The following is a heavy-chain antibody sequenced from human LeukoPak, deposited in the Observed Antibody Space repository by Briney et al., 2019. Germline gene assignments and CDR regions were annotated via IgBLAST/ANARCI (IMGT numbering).Heavy chain of an antibody. CDR3: ARGHQQLVRGFNYYFMDV. J-gene: IGHJ6*03. CDR2: ISIGSSSI. Sequence: GGSLRLSCTASEFTFSNYNMNWARQAPGKGLEWVSYISIGSSSIYYADSVRARFTISRDNAKNSMFLQMISLRAEDTAIYYCARGHQQLVRGFNYYFMDVWGKGTTVTVSS. V-gene: IGHV3-48*01. D-gene: IGHD6-13*01. CDR1: EFTFSNYN.